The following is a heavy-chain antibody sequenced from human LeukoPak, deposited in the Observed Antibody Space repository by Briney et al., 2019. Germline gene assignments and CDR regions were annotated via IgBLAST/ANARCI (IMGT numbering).Heavy chain of an antibody. CDR1: GGSISSYY. J-gene: IGHJ3*02. V-gene: IGHV4-59*01. Sequence: PSETLSLTCTVSGGSISSYYWSWIRQPPGKGLEWIGYSYYSGSTNYNPSLKSRVTISVDTSKNQFSLKLSSVTAADTAVYYCARDLYYESSSYYRHHDAFDIWGQGTMVTVSS. CDR2: SYYSGST. D-gene: IGHD3-22*01. CDR3: ARDLYYESSSYYRHHDAFDI.